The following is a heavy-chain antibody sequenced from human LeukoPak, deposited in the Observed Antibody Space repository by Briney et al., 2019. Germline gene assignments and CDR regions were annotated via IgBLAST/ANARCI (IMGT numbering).Heavy chain of an antibody. CDR3: ARDKAGSFVT. D-gene: IGHD1-26*01. V-gene: IGHV3-30*03. CDR2: ISYDGSNK. CDR1: GFTFSSYG. J-gene: IGHJ4*02. Sequence: PGGSLRLSCAASGFTFSSYGMHWVRQAPGKGLEWVAVISYDGSNKYYADSVKGRFTISRDNSKNTLYLQMNSLRAEDTAVYYCARDKAGSFVTWGQGTLVTVSS.